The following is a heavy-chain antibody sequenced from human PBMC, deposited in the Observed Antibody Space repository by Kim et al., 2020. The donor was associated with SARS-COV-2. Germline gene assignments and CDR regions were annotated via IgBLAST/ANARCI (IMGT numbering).Heavy chain of an antibody. D-gene: IGHD3-22*01. CDR3: ARLHYYYDSSGYFDY. V-gene: IGHV5-51*01. J-gene: IGHJ4*02. Sequence: PPIPGQITISADKSISTAYLQWSSLKAADTAMYYCARLHYYYDSSGYFDYWGQGTLVTVSS.